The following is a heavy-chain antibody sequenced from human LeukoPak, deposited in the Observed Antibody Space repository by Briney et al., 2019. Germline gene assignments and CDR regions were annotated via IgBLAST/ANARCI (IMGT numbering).Heavy chain of an antibody. CDR2: ILYTGST. CDR3: ARSPGIWNKYGRLEY. V-gene: IGHV4-31*03. D-gene: IGHD1/OR15-1a*01. CDR1: GDSISSGGHY. Sequence: SQTLSLACTVSGDSISSGGHYWNWLRQRPGKGLEWIGYILYTGSTYYNPSLKSRVTISVDTSKNQFSLKLSSVTAADTAVYYCARSPGIWNKYGRLEYWGQGALVTVSS. J-gene: IGHJ4*02.